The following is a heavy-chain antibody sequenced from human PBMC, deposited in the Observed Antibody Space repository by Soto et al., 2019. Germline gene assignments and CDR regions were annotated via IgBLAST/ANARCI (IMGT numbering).Heavy chain of an antibody. CDR3: ARDLALAGNC. V-gene: IGHV3-21*01. D-gene: IGHD6-19*01. CDR1: GFTFRSYA. Sequence: PGGSLRLSCAASGFTFRSYAMNWVRQTQEKGLEWVSSISSTSTYTHYADSVKGRFTISRDNANNSLFLQMNSLRAEDTAIYYCARDLALAGNCWGQGALVTVSS. CDR2: ISSTSTYT. J-gene: IGHJ4*02.